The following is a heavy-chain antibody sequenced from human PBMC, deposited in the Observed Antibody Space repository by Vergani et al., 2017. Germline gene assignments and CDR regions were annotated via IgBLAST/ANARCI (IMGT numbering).Heavy chain of an antibody. CDR2: IYHSGST. V-gene: IGHV4-30-2*01. CDR3: ARQGTSRTKDQQLAP. Sequence: QLQLQESGSGLVKPSQTLSLTCAVSGGSISSGGYSWSWIRQPPGKGLEWIGYIYHSGSTYYNPSLKGRVPIPVDRSKNQFSRKLSSVTAADTAVYDCARQGTSRTKDQQLAPWGQGTLVTVSS. J-gene: IGHJ5*02. D-gene: IGHD6-13*01. CDR1: GGSISSGGYS.